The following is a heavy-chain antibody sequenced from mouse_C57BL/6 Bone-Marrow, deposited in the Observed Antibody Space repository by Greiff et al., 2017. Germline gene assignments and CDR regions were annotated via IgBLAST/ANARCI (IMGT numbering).Heavy chain of an antibody. CDR2: INPSNGGT. J-gene: IGHJ1*03. CDR3: ARGGIYYYGSSLWYFDV. D-gene: IGHD1-1*01. V-gene: IGHV1-53*01. CDR1: GYTFTSYW. Sequence: QVQLQQPGTELVKPGASVKLSCKASGYTFTSYWMHWVKQRPGQGLEWIGNINPSNGGTNYNEKFKSKATLTVDKSSSTAYMQLSSLTSEDSAVFYCARGGIYYYGSSLWYFDVWGTGTTVTVSS.